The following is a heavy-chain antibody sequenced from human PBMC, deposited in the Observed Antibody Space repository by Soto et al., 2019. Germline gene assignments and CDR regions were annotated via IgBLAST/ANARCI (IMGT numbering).Heavy chain of an antibody. J-gene: IGHJ6*02. CDR2: ISAYNGNT. CDR3: VRVNPGPLAVGLTPYYYFHGMDV. V-gene: IGHV1-18*01. Sequence: GASVKVSCKASGYTFTTYGISWVRQAPGQGLEWVGWISAYNGNTNYAQMLQGRVTVTTDTSTSTVYMELRSLRSDDTAVYYCVRVNPGPLAVGLTPYYYFHGMDVWGQGTTVTVSS. D-gene: IGHD6-19*01. CDR1: GYTFTTYG.